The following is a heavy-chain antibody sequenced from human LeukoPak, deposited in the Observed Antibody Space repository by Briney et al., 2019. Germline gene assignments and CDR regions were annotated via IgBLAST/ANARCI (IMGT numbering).Heavy chain of an antibody. CDR1: GFNFNSNA. Sequence: GGSLRLSCATSGFNFNSNAMIWVRQAPGKGLECVSAITAPGDATYYADSVKGRFSISRDNSKNTLYLLLNSLRVEDTALYYCAKAFGTNGYFQLPIDFWGQGTLVTVSS. CDR2: ITAPGDAT. D-gene: IGHD2-8*01. V-gene: IGHV3-23*01. J-gene: IGHJ4*02. CDR3: AKAFGTNGYFQLPIDF.